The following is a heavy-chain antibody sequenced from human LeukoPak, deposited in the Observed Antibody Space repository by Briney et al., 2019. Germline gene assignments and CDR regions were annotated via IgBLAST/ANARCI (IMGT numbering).Heavy chain of an antibody. CDR1: GYTFTGYY. D-gene: IGHD6-19*01. Sequence: ASVKVSCKASGYTFTGYYMHWVRQAPGQGPEWMGWINPNSGGTNYAQKFQGRVTMTRDTSISTAYMELSRLRSDDTAVYYCARAQLPGIAVAGHDYWGQGTLVTVSS. J-gene: IGHJ4*02. CDR2: INPNSGGT. CDR3: ARAQLPGIAVAGHDY. V-gene: IGHV1-2*02.